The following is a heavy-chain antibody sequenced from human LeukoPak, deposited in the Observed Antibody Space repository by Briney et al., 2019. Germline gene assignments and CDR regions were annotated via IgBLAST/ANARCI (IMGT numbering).Heavy chain of an antibody. CDR2: ISGSGGST. J-gene: IGHJ4*02. CDR1: GFTFSSYG. CDR3: ARTSWGHSSGWDSLFYYFDY. Sequence: GGSLRLSCAASGFTFSSYGMSWVRQAPGKGLEWVSAISGSGGSTYYADSVKGRFTISRDNSKNTLYLQMNSLRAEDTAVYYCARTSWGHSSGWDSLFYYFDYWGQGTLVTVSS. D-gene: IGHD6-19*01. V-gene: IGHV3-23*01.